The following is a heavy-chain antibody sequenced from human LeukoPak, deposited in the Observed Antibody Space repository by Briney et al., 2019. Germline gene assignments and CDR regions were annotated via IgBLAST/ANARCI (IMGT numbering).Heavy chain of an antibody. CDR1: GFTFDDYG. V-gene: IGHV3-20*04. CDR3: AKVQSGYAVGYY. Sequence: GGSLRLSCAASGFTFDDYGMSWVRQAPGKGLEWVSGINWNGGSTGYADSVKGRFTISRDNSKNTLYLQMNSLRAEDTAVYYCAKVQSGYAVGYYWGQGTLVTVSS. CDR2: INWNGGST. D-gene: IGHD5-12*01. J-gene: IGHJ4*02.